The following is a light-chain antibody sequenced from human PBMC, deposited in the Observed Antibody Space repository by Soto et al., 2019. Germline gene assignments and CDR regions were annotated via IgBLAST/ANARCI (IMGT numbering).Light chain of an antibody. J-gene: IGKJ2*01. CDR2: GAS. CDR1: QSVSSSY. CDR3: QQYGSSPHT. V-gene: IGKV3-20*01. Sequence: EIVLTQSPGTLSLSPGERATLSCRASQSVSSSYLAWYQHKPGQAPRLLIYGASSRATGIPERFSGSGSGTDLTLTISRLEPEDFAVYYCQQYGSSPHTFGQGTKLEIK.